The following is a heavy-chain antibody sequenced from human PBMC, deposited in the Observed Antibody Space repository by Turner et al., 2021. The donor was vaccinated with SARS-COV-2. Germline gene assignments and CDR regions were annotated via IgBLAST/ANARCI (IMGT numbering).Heavy chain of an antibody. J-gene: IGHJ3*02. CDR2: IKQDGSER. Sequence: EVQLVESGVGLVEPVGSMRFSCAASASTFGSYWMTWVRQAPGKGLEWVANIKQDGSERYYVDSVKGRFTISRDNAKNSLYLQMNSLRAEDTAVYYCARVYSSSSGRNAFDIWCQGTMVTVSS. CDR3: ARVYSSSSGRNAFDI. CDR1: ASTFGSYW. D-gene: IGHD6-6*01. V-gene: IGHV3-7*01.